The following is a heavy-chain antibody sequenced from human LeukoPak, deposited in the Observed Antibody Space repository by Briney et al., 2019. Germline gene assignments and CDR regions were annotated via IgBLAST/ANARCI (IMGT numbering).Heavy chain of an antibody. J-gene: IGHJ6*03. CDR1: GGSFSGYY. V-gene: IGHV4-34*01. CDR2: INHSGST. CDR3: ARLVLLWFGESYYMDV. D-gene: IGHD3-10*01. Sequence: PSETLSLTCAVYGGSFSGYYWSWIRQPPGKGLEWIGEINHSGSTNYNPSLKSRVTISVDTSKNQFSLKLSSVTAADTAVYYCARLVLLWFGESYYMDVWGKGTTVTISS.